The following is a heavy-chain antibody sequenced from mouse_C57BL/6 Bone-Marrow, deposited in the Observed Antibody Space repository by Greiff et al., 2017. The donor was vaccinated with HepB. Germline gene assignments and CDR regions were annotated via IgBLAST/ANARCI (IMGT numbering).Heavy chain of an antibody. CDR3: ARKIFLYDYDDY. V-gene: IGHV1-4*01. CDR2: INPSSGYT. J-gene: IGHJ2*01. D-gene: IGHD2-4*01. CDR1: GYTFTSYT. Sequence: QVQLQQSGAELARPGASVKMSCKASGYTFTSYTMHWVKQRPGQGLEWIGYINPSSGYTKYNQKFKDKATLTADKSSSTAYMQLSSLTSEDSAVYYCARKIFLYDYDDYWGQGTTLTVSS.